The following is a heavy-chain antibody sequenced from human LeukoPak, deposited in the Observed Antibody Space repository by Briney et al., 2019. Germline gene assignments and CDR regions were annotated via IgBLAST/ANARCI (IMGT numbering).Heavy chain of an antibody. J-gene: IGHJ3*02. CDR2: IYYGGST. Sequence: PSETLSLTCTVSGGSISSYYWSWIRQPPGKGLEWIGYIYYGGSTNYNPSLKSRVTISVDTSKNQFSLKLSSVTAADTAVYYCARLDYDSSGYPAFDIWGQGTMVTVSS. D-gene: IGHD3-22*01. CDR3: ARLDYDSSGYPAFDI. CDR1: GGSISSYY. V-gene: IGHV4-59*01.